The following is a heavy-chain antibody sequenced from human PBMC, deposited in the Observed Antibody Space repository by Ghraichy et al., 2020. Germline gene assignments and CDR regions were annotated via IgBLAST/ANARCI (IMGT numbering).Heavy chain of an antibody. Sequence: GGSLRLSCAASGFTFSSYWMHWVRQAPGKGLVWVSRINSDGSSTSYADSVKGRFTISRDNAKNTLYLQMNSLRAEDTAVYYCARVYYYDSSGYYSPTLDYWGQGTLVTVSS. CDR2: INSDGSST. V-gene: IGHV3-74*01. D-gene: IGHD3-22*01. J-gene: IGHJ4*02. CDR3: ARVYYYDSSGYYSPTLDY. CDR1: GFTFSSYW.